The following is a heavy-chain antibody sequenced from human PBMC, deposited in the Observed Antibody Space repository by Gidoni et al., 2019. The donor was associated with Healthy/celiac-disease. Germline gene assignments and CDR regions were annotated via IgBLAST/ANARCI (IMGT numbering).Heavy chain of an antibody. J-gene: IGHJ3*02. CDR2: ISSSSSTI. V-gene: IGHV3-48*02. CDR3: ARESRAEYYGSGSLVRDAFDI. D-gene: IGHD3-10*01. Sequence: EVQLVESGGGLVQPGGSLRLSCAASGFTFSRYTMHWVRPAPGKGLEWVSYISSSSSTIYYADSVKGRFTISRDNAKNSLYLQMNSLRDEDTAVYDCARESRAEYYGSGSLVRDAFDIWGQGTMVTVSS. CDR1: GFTFSRYT.